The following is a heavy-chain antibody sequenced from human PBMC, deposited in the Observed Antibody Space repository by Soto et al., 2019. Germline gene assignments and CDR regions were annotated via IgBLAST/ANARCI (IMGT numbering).Heavy chain of an antibody. CDR3: ARGVTVFGLVSRFWFDP. J-gene: IGHJ5*02. Sequence: SETLSLTCTVSGGSISSGDSSWSWVRQSPGKGLEWIGHIYNSGITYYNPSLKSRVVISIDTSRNQFYLRLNSLTAADRAVYFCARGVTVFGLVSRFWFDPWGQGTVVTVS. CDR2: IYNSGIT. CDR1: GGSISSGDSS. V-gene: IGHV4-30-4*01. D-gene: IGHD3-3*01.